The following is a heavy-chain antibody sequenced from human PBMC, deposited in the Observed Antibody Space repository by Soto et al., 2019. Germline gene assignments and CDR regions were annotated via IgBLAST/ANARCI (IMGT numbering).Heavy chain of an antibody. CDR2: IYYSGST. J-gene: IGHJ3*02. D-gene: IGHD3-10*01. Sequence: LSLTFTVSGGSISSYYWSWIRQPPGKGLEWIGYIYYSGSTYYNPSLKSRVTISVDTSKNQFSLKLSSVTAADTAVYYCARVWGGAFDIWGQGTMVTVSS. CDR1: GGSISSYY. CDR3: ARVWGGAFDI. V-gene: IGHV4-59*01.